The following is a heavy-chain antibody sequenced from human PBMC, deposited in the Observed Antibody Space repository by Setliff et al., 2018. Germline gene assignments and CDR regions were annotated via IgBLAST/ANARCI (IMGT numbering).Heavy chain of an antibody. V-gene: IGHV4-34*01. CDR1: GGSFTDHF. CDR3: ARAGPTVTFFRVLVISWWDP. Sequence: SETLSLTCAVYGGSFTDHFWSWIRQPPGKGLEWIGEINHSGSTNYNPSLKSRVSISVDASKNQFSLKLSSVTAADTATYYCARAGPTVTFFRVLVISWWDPWGQGSLVTVSS. D-gene: IGHD3-3*01. CDR2: INHSGST. J-gene: IGHJ5*02.